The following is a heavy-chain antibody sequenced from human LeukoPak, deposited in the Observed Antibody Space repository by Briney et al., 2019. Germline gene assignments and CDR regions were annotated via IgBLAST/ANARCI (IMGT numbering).Heavy chain of an antibody. Sequence: GSLRLSCAASGFTFSSYAMSWVRQPPGKGLEWIGEINHSGSTNYNPSLKSRVTISVDTSKNQFSLKLSSVTAADTAVYYCAREGGSSSGWYGNWFDPWGQGTLVTVSS. CDR2: INHSGST. J-gene: IGHJ5*02. CDR1: GFTFSSYA. D-gene: IGHD6-19*01. V-gene: IGHV4-34*01. CDR3: AREGGSSSGWYGNWFDP.